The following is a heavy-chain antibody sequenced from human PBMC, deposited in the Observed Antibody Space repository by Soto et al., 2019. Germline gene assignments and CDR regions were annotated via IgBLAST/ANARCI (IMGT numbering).Heavy chain of an antibody. V-gene: IGHV3-23*01. CDR1: GFTFSSYW. D-gene: IGHD4-17*01. CDR2: LSPSGGET. CDR3: AHPRGYGVFDAYDI. J-gene: IGHJ3*02. Sequence: GGSLRLSCAASGFTFSSYWMSWVRQAPGKGLEWVSALSPSGGETYYADSVKGRFTISRDNSMNALYLQMNSLRVEDTAVYYCAHPRGYGVFDAYDIWGQGTMVTVSS.